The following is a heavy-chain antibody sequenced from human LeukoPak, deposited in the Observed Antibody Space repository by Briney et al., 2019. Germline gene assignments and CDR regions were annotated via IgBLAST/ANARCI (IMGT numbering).Heavy chain of an antibody. V-gene: IGHV3-9*01. CDR3: VRDRGISFYFDY. J-gene: IGHJ4*02. CDR2: ISWNSGSI. CDR1: GFTFDDYA. Sequence: GGSLRLSCAASGFTFDDYAMHWVRQAPGKGLEWVSGISWNSGSIGYADSVKGRFTVSRDNAKNSLDLQMNSLRADDTAVYYCVRDRGISFYFDYWGQGTLVTVSS. D-gene: IGHD3-16*02.